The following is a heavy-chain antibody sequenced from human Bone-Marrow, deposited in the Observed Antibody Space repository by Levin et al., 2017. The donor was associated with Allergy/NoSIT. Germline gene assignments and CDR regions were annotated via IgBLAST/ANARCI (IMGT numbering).Heavy chain of an antibody. V-gene: IGHV4-39*01. CDR2: MSDSGTP. J-gene: IGHJ4*02. D-gene: IGHD3-22*01. Sequence: PSETLSLTCAVSGDSVTSGPYYWDWIRQPPPPGKGLEWIGSMSDSGTPYYNPSLHSRVTIAVDTSRSQFSLKLSSVTAADAAIYYCARRLSRAYYDSWGQGTLVTVSS. CDR3: ARRLSRAYYDS. CDR1: GDSVTSGPYY.